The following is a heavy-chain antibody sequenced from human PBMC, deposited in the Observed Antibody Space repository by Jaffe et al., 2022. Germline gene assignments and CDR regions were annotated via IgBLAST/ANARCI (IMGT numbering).Heavy chain of an antibody. CDR2: INPSGGST. D-gene: IGHD6-19*01. Sequence: QVQLVQSGAEVKKPGASVKVSCKASGYTFTSYYMHWVRQAPGQGLEWMGIINPSGGSTSYAQKFQGRVTMTRDTSTSTVYMELSSLRSEDTAVYYCARRGTLAVAGYYYYYMDVWGKGTTVTVSS. J-gene: IGHJ6*03. CDR1: GYTFTSYY. V-gene: IGHV1-46*01. CDR3: ARRGTLAVAGYYYYYMDV.